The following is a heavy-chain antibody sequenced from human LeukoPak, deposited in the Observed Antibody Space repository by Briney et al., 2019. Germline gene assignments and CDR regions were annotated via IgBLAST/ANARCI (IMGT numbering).Heavy chain of an antibody. CDR2: IYYSGST. J-gene: IGHJ3*02. V-gene: IGHV4-59*01. CDR3: ARVPEIDASDI. D-gene: IGHD1-14*01. CDR1: GGSISSYY. Sequence: SETLSLTCTVSGGSISSYYWSWIRQPPGKGLEWIGYIYYSGSTNYNPSLKSRVTISVDTSKNQSSLKLSSVTAADTAVYYCARVPEIDASDIWGQGTMVTVSS.